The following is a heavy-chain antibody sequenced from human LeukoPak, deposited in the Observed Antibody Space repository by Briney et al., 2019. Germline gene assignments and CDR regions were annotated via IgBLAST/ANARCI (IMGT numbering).Heavy chain of an antibody. Sequence: GGSLRLSCAAAGFTLSDYYLTWIRQAPGKGLEWVSYITSRGSTIYHADSVKGRFTISRDNAKNSLYLQMNSLRAEDTAVYYCARWLRGIADEDGVDVWGQGTTVTVSS. J-gene: IGHJ6*02. V-gene: IGHV3-11*01. CDR3: ARWLRGIADEDGVDV. CDR1: GFTLSDYY. CDR2: ITSRGSTI. D-gene: IGHD6-13*01.